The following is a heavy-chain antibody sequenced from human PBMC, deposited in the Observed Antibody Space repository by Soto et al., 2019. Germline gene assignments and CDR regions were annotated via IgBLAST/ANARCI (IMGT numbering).Heavy chain of an antibody. Sequence: QVQLVQSGAEVKKSASSVKVSCKASGGTFSSYAISWVRQAPGQALEWMGGIIPIFGTANYAQKCQGRVTITADESTSTAYMEVSSLRSEDTALYYCARAVVVGGTTGDGGYYYGRAVWGQGTTVTVSS. V-gene: IGHV1-69*12. J-gene: IGHJ6*02. CDR3: ARAVVVGGTTGDGGYYYGRAV. CDR1: GGTFSSYA. CDR2: IIPIFGTA. D-gene: IGHD2-15*01.